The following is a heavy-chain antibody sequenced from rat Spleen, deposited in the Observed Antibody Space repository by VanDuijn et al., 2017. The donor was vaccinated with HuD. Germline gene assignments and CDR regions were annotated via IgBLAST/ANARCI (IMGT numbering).Heavy chain of an antibody. CDR1: GFTFSNYY. V-gene: IGHV5-29*01. CDR2: ISHGGSST. CDR3: ANPFDYSSRVMDA. Sequence: EVQLVESGGGLVQPGRSLKLSCAASGFTFSNYYMAWVRQAPTKGLEWVASISHGGSSTYYRDSVKGRFTISRDNAKSTLYLQMDSLRSEDTATYYCANPFDYSSRVMDAWGQGASVTVSS. J-gene: IGHJ4*01. D-gene: IGHD1-2*01.